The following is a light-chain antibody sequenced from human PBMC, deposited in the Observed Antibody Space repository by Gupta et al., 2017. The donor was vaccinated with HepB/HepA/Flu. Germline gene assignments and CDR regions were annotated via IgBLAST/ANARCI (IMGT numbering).Light chain of an antibody. CDR3: QQYYQWLT. J-gene: IGKJ4*01. CDR1: QNIDDK. V-gene: IGKV3-15*01. Sequence: VMTQSPATLSVSPGERVTLSCRASQNIDDKLNWYQQKPGQAPRLVIYYASMRATDIPARFSGSGSGTEFLLTISRLQPEDYATYYCQQYYQWLTFGGGTRVEI. CDR2: YAS.